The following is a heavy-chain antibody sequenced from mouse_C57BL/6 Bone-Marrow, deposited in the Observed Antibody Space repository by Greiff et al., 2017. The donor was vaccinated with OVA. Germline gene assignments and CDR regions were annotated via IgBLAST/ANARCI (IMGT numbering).Heavy chain of an antibody. CDR2: INPSNGGT. CDR3: AREGTTVVASSWYFDD. V-gene: IGHV1-53*01. J-gene: IGHJ1*03. CDR1: GYTFTSYW. Sequence: VQLQQPGTELVKPGASVKLSCKASGYTFTSYWMHWVKQRPGQGLEWIGNINPSNGGTNYNEKFKSKATLTVDTSSSTAYLQLSSLTSEDSEVYNCAREGTTVVASSWYFDDWGTGTTVTVSS. D-gene: IGHD1-1*01.